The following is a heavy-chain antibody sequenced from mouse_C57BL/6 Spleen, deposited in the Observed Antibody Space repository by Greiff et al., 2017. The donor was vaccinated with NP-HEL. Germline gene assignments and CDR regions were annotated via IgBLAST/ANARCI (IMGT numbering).Heavy chain of an antibody. CDR2: IHPNSGST. CDR1: GYTFTSYW. J-gene: IGHJ2*01. Sequence: QVQLKQPGAELVKPGASVKLSCKASGYTFTSYWMHWVKQRPGQGLEWIGMIHPNSGSTNYNEKFKSKATLTVDKSSSTAYMQLSSLTSEDSAVYYCARDGRLRRGDYWGQGTTLTVSS. D-gene: IGHD2-4*01. V-gene: IGHV1-64*01. CDR3: ARDGRLRRGDY.